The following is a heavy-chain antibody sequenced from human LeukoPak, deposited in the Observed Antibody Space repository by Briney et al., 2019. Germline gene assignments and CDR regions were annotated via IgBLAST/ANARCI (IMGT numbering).Heavy chain of an antibody. D-gene: IGHD2-15*01. CDR1: GFTFSSYA. CDR2: ISYDGSNK. V-gene: IGHV3-30*04. CDR3: ARPKYCSGGACHACDY. Sequence: GGSLRLSCAASGFTFSSYAMHWVRQAPGKGLEWVAIISYDGSNKYYADSVKGRFTISRDNSKNSLYLQMNSLRAEDTAVYYCARPKYCSGGACHACDYWGQGTLVTVSS. J-gene: IGHJ4*02.